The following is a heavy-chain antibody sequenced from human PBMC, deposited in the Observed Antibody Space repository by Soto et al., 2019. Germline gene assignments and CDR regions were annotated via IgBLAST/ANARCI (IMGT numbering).Heavy chain of an antibody. D-gene: IGHD4-17*01. Sequence: QVQLVESGGGVVQPGRSLRLSCTASAFTFSSYVMHWVRQAPGKGLEWVAVIWDDGTYKYYSDSVEGRFTISRDNSANTLYLQMNNLRVEDTAVYYCASDINNYGGNSNYYFDYWGQGTLVTVSP. V-gene: IGHV3-33*01. CDR2: IWDDGTYK. CDR3: ASDINNYGGNSNYYFDY. CDR1: AFTFSSYV. J-gene: IGHJ4*02.